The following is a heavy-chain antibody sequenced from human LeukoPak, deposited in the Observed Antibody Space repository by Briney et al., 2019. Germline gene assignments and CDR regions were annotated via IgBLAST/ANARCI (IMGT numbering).Heavy chain of an antibody. Sequence: SETLSLTCTVSGGSISSGGYYWGWIRQPPGKGLEWIGSIYYSGSTYYNPSLKSRVTISVDTSKNQFSLKLSSVTAADTAVYYCARVTNDFWSGYYPTAYYFDYWGQGTLVTVSS. CDR2: IYYSGST. D-gene: IGHD3-3*01. CDR3: ARVTNDFWSGYYPTAYYFDY. CDR1: GGSISSGGYY. J-gene: IGHJ4*02. V-gene: IGHV4-39*01.